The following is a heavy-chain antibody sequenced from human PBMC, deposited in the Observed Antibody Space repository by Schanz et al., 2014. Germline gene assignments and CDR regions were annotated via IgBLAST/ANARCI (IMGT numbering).Heavy chain of an antibody. J-gene: IGHJ4*02. Sequence: QVQLVQSGAEVRKPGASVKVSCKASGYTFSSYTISWVRQARGQGLEWVGRFIPILDVGNYAQQFQGRVTMTTDTSTSTSYMELTSLRFDDTAVYYCARDFSAYVGNYFDYWGQGTLVTVSS. V-gene: IGHV1-69*04. CDR2: FIPILDVG. D-gene: IGHD5-12*01. CDR3: ARDFSAYVGNYFDY. CDR1: GYTFSSYT.